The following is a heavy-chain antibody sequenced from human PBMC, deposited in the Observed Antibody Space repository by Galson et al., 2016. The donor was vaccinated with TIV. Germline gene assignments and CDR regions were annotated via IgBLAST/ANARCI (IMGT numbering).Heavy chain of an antibody. V-gene: IGHV1-69-2*01. D-gene: IGHD2-8*01. CDR3: TTVRLRGSGGMDV. CDR1: GYTFTDYY. CDR2: VDPEDGKT. J-gene: IGHJ6*02. Sequence: VKVSCKAFGYTFTDYYLHWMQQAPGKGFEWMGHVDPEDGKTNYAAKFQGRVTMTADTSTDTAYMELSGLRSEDTAIYFCTTVRLRGSGGMDVWGQGTTVIVSS.